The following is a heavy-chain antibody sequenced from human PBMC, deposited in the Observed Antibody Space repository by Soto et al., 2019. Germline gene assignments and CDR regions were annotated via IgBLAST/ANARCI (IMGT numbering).Heavy chain of an antibody. V-gene: IGHV3-23*01. J-gene: IGHJ4*02. CDR3: TMTLFIAARGVEPFDY. Sequence: VQLLESGGALVQPGGSLRLSCAASGFTFSDYAMTWVRQAPGKGLEWVSHTSGNGGSTYYADSVKGRFTICRDNSRETMHLQMNSLRAADTALYYCTMTLFIAARGVEPFDYWGQGALVTVSS. CDR2: TSGNGGST. D-gene: IGHD6-6*01. CDR1: GFTFSDYA.